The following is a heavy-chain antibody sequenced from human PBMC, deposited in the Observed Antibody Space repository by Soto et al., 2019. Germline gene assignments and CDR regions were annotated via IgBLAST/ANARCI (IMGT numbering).Heavy chain of an antibody. CDR1: GGSISSVWYS. Sequence: TLSLPFTVSGGSISSVWYSWSWIRQSPEKGLEWLGCIYPTGSTYYHPSLKSRVTISIDTSRNQFSLNLTSVTAADTAVYYCARDPPGPSPRWVFWGQGTTVTVSS. CDR2: IYPTGST. CDR3: ARDPPGPSPRWVF. D-gene: IGHD3-10*01. J-gene: IGHJ6*02. V-gene: IGHV4-30-2*06.